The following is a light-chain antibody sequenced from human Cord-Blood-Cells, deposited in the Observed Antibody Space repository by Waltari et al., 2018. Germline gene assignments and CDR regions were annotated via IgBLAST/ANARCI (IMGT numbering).Light chain of an antibody. CDR2: GAS. CDR1: QSVSGSY. V-gene: IGKV3-20*01. CDR3: QQYGSSPPT. Sequence: EIVLTQSPGTLSLSPGERATLSCRASQSVSGSYLAWYQQKPGQAPRLLIYGASSRATGIPDRFSGRWSGTDFTLTISRLEPEDFAVYYCQQYGSSPPTFGQGTKVEIK. J-gene: IGKJ1*01.